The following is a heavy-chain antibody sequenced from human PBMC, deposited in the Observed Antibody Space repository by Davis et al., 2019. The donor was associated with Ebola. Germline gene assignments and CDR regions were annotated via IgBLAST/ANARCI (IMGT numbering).Heavy chain of an antibody. J-gene: IGHJ5*02. CDR2: INAGNGNT. Sequence: ASVKVSCKASGYTFTSYAMHWVRQAPGQRLEWMGWINAGNGNTKYSQKFQGRVTITRDTSASTAYMELSSLRSEDTAVYYCARDYEAGGSFANNWFDPWGQGTLVTVSS. CDR1: GYTFTSYA. D-gene: IGHD1-26*01. V-gene: IGHV1-3*01. CDR3: ARDYEAGGSFANNWFDP.